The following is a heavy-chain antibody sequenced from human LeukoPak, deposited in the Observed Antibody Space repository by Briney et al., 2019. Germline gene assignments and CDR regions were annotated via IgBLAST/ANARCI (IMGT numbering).Heavy chain of an antibody. CDR2: FSGSGGNT. J-gene: IGHJ4*02. Sequence: TGGSLRLSCAASGFTFSSYAMSWVRQAPGKGLEWVSTFSGSGGNTYYADSVKGRFTISRDNSKNTLYLQMNRLRAEDTAVYYCARRNWLGSNIVFDYWGQGTLVTVSS. D-gene: IGHD3-9*01. CDR1: GFTFSSYA. CDR3: ARRNWLGSNIVFDY. V-gene: IGHV3-23*01.